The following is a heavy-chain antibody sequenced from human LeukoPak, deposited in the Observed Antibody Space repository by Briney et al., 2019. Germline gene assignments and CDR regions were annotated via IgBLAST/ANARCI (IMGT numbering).Heavy chain of an antibody. CDR3: ARYTLTENFDY. D-gene: IGHD2-2*02. CDR1: GFTFSSSW. J-gene: IGHJ4*02. Sequence: GGSLRLSCVASGFTFSSSWMHWVRQARGKGLVWVSRINPDESITTHPDSVKRRFTISTHNSKNTVYLQMNSLRVEDTAVYHCARYTLTENFDYWGQGTLVTVSS. V-gene: IGHV3-74*03. CDR2: INPDESIT.